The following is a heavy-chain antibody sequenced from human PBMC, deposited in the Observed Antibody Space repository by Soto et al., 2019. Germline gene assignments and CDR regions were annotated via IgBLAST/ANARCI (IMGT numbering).Heavy chain of an antibody. CDR3: ARGWGYDSNDYYYAY. CDR2: IIPIFGTA. Sequence: QVQLVQSGAEVRKPGSSVKVSCKASEGTFSRHAISWVRQAPGQGLEWMGGIIPIFGTANHAQKFQGRVTIIADESTSTVYMELISLRSEDTAMYYCARGWGYDSNDYYYAYWGLGTLVIVSS. CDR1: EGTFSRHA. D-gene: IGHD3-22*01. V-gene: IGHV1-69*01. J-gene: IGHJ4*02.